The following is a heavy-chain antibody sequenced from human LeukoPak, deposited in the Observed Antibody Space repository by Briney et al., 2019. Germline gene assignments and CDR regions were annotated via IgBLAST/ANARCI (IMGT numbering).Heavy chain of an antibody. CDR1: GGSISSYY. V-gene: IGHV4-59*01. Sequence: SETLSLTCTVSGGSISSYYWSWIRQPPGKGLEWIGYIYYSGSTNYNPSLKSRVTISVDTSKNQFSLKLSSVTAADTAVYYCARDTGYGGNSGADYNYYMDVWGKGTTVTVSS. J-gene: IGHJ6*03. D-gene: IGHD4-23*01. CDR3: ARDTGYGGNSGADYNYYMDV. CDR2: IYYSGST.